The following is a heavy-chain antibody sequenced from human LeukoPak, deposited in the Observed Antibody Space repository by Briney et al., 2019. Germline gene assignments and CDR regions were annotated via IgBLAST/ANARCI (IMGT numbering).Heavy chain of an antibody. J-gene: IGHJ4*02. D-gene: IGHD3-10*01. V-gene: IGHV3-21*01. Sequence: GGXXRLSCAASGFTFSSYSMNWVRQAPGKGLEWVSSISSSSSYIYYADSVKGRFTISRDNAKNSLYLQMNSPRAEDTAVYYCARDLKYYGSGGDQGYFDYWGQGTLVTVSS. CDR3: ARDLKYYGSGGDQGYFDY. CDR2: ISSSSSYI. CDR1: GFTFSSYS.